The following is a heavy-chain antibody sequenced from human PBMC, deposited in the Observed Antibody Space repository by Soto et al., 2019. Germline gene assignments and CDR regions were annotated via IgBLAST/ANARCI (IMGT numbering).Heavy chain of an antibody. CDR1: GYTLTELS. CDR3: ATDNYYYSSGYHDTFYI. D-gene: IGHD3-22*01. J-gene: IGHJ3*02. Sequence: QVQLVQSGAEVKKPGASVKVSCKVSGYTLTELSMHWVRQAPGKVLEWMGGFDPEDGETSYAQKFQGRVTMTEDTSTDTAYRERSSLRFDDTAVYYCATDNYYYSSGYHDTFYIWGQGTIVTDSS. V-gene: IGHV1-24*01. CDR2: FDPEDGET.